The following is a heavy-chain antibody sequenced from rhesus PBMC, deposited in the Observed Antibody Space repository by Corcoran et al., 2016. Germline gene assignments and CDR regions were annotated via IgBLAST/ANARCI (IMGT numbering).Heavy chain of an antibody. CDR1: GFTFSDYY. Sequence: EVQLVESGGGLVQPGGSLRVSCAASGFTFSDYYMQWVRQAPGKGQEWVGFIENKASGRTAESASYETGRITITRDNSKDIASLQMNSLKTEDTAVYYCARGYSYYYGLDSWGQGVVVTVSS. V-gene: IGHV3-116*01. CDR3: ARGYSYYYGLDS. D-gene: IGHD5-12*01. CDR2: IENKASGRTA. J-gene: IGHJ6*01.